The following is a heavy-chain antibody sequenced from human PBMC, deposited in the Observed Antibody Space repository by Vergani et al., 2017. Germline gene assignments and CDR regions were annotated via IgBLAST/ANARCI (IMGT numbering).Heavy chain of an antibody. CDR1: GFTFSSYA. CDR3: AKDPDILTGPDY. CDR2: LSGSGGST. J-gene: IGHJ4*02. D-gene: IGHD3-9*01. Sequence: EVQLLESGGGLVQPGGSLRLSCAASGFTFSSYAMSWVRKAPGKGLEWVSGLSGSGGSTYYAESVKGRFTMSRDNSKNTLYLQMNSLRVEDTAVYYCAKDPDILTGPDYWGQGTLVTVSS. V-gene: IGHV3-23*01.